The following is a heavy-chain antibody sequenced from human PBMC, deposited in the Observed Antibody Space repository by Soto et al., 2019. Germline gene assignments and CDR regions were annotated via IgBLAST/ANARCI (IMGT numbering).Heavy chain of an antibody. CDR1: GYVFTNYW. CDR2: IHPDDSDT. V-gene: IGHV5-51*01. D-gene: IGHD2-15*01. CDR3: ARSPVVAAIDYYGMDV. J-gene: IGHJ6*02. Sequence: PGESLKISCKASGYVFTNYWIGWVRQIPGRGLEWMGIIHPDDSDTKYNPSFQGQVTFSADKSITTAYLHWSSLKASDTAIYYCARSPVVAAIDYYGMDVRGQGTTVTVSS.